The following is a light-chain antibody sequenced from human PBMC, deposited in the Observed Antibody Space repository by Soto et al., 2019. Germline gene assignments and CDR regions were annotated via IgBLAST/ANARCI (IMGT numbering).Light chain of an antibody. CDR1: SDDVGLYNY. CDR2: DVS. Sequence: QSALTQPRSVSGAPGQSVTISCTGTSDDVGLYNYVSWYQQHPGKAPKFVISDVSERPSGVPDRFSGSKSGSTASLTISGLQAEDEADYYCQAYDSSLRASLFGGGTKVTVL. J-gene: IGLJ2*01. CDR3: QAYDSSLRASL. V-gene: IGLV2-11*01.